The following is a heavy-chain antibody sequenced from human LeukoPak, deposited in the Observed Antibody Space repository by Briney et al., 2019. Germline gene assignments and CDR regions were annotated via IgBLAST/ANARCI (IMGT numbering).Heavy chain of an antibody. D-gene: IGHD5-24*01. CDR1: GGSISSYY. CDR3: ARDSAFDGYNDFFDY. Sequence: SETLSLTCTVSGGSISSYYWSWIRQPPGKGLEWIGYIYYSGSTNYNPSLKSRVTISVDTSKNQFSLKLSSVTAADTAVYYCARDSAFDGYNDFFDYWGQGTLVTVSS. J-gene: IGHJ4*02. CDR2: IYYSGST. V-gene: IGHV4-59*01.